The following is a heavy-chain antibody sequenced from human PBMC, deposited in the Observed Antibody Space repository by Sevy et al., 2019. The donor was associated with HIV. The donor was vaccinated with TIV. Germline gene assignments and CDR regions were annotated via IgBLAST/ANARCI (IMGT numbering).Heavy chain of an antibody. D-gene: IGHD6-25*01. CDR2: ISSAGTTA. V-gene: IGHV3-23*01. CDR3: AKGWQRWPSYY. CDR1: GFTFNNYD. Sequence: GGSLRLSCTASGFTFNNYDMAWVRQAPGKGLGWVSAISSAGTTAYYSNSVRGRFTVSRDNSKSTLFLQMNDLRVDDTAVYYCAKGWQRWPSYYWGQGTQVTVSS. J-gene: IGHJ4*02.